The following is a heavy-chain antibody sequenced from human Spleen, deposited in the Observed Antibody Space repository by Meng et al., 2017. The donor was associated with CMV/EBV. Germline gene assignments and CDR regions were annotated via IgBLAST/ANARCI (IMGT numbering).Heavy chain of an antibody. CDR1: GGSISKSSYY. J-gene: IGHJ6*02. Sequence: SETLSLTCNVSGGSISKSSYYWAWIRQPPGKGLEWIGTVYSSGDTYYNPSLRSRVTISIDTSKNQFSLKLSSVTAADTAVYYCAREKRLRVEAGLGWNYYGMDVWGQGTTVTVSS. D-gene: IGHD2-15*01. V-gene: IGHV4-39*07. CDR3: AREKRLRVEAGLGWNYYGMDV. CDR2: VYSSGDT.